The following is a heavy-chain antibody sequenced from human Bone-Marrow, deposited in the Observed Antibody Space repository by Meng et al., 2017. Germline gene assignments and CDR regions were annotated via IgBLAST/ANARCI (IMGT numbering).Heavy chain of an antibody. CDR3: AREWWEPRGHYYYYYGMDV. Sequence: GGSLRLSCKASGYTFTSYYMHWVRQAPGQGLEWMGIINPSGGSTSYAQKFQGRATMTRDTSISTAYMELSRLRSDDTAVYYCAREWWEPRGHYYYYYGMDVWGQGTTVTVSS. D-gene: IGHD2-15*01. V-gene: IGHV1-46*01. CDR2: INPSGGST. J-gene: IGHJ6*02. CDR1: GYTFTSYY.